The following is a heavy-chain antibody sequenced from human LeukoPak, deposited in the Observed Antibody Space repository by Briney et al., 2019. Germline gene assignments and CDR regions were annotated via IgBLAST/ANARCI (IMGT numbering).Heavy chain of an antibody. CDR1: GYTFTSYW. J-gene: IGHJ4*02. CDR2: IYPGDSDT. D-gene: IGHD3-3*01. Sequence: GASVKVSCKASGYTFTSYWIGWVRQMPGKGLEWMGIIYPGDSDTRYSPSFQGQVTISADKSISTAYLQWSSLKASDTAMYYCARQDFWSGFRNWGQGTLVTVSS. V-gene: IGHV5-51*01. CDR3: ARQDFWSGFRN.